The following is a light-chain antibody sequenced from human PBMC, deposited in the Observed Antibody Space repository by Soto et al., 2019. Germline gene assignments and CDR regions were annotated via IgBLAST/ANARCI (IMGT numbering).Light chain of an antibody. V-gene: IGKV1-9*01. CDR2: AAS. J-gene: IGKJ1*01. Sequence: DIQLTQSPSFLSASVGDRVTITCRASQGISSYLAWYQQKPGKAPKLLIYAASTLQSGVPSRFSGSGSGTEFTLTSSSLQPEDFASYYCQQLNSNPWTFGQGTKVEIK. CDR1: QGISSY. CDR3: QQLNSNPWT.